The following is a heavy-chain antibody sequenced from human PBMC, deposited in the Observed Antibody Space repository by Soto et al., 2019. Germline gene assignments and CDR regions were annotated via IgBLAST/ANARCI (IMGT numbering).Heavy chain of an antibody. CDR3: XXCFQWGRDYTNYGNYFFDY. Sequence: EVQLLESGGGLVQPGGSLRLSCSASGFSFRDYSMSWVRQAPGKGLEWVSAISGSSFSTFYADSVKGRFTXXXXNSKXXXXXXXXXXXXXXXXXXXXXXCFQWGRDYTNYGNYFFDYWGQGTLVTVSS. V-gene: IGHV3-23*01. J-gene: IGHJ4*02. CDR2: ISGSSFST. D-gene: IGHD4-4*01. CDR1: GFSFRDYS.